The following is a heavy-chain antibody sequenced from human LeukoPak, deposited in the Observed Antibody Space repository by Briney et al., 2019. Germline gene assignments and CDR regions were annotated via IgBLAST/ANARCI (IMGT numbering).Heavy chain of an antibody. CDR3: ARSAVGTSCCTAVDY. Sequence: PGGSLRLSCAASGFTFSTYAMTWVRPAPGKGLEWVSGISPSGDRTYYADSVKGRSTISRDNSKNTLYLQMNSLRAEDTAEYYCARSAVGTSCCTAVDYWGQGTLVTVSS. V-gene: IGHV3-23*01. CDR2: ISPSGDRT. CDR1: GFTFSTYA. D-gene: IGHD1-26*01. J-gene: IGHJ4*02.